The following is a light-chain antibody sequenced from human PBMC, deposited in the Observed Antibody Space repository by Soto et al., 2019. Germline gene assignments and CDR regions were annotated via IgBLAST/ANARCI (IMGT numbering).Light chain of an antibody. V-gene: IGKV1-5*03. CDR2: KAS. J-gene: IGKJ2*01. CDR1: QSISTW. CDR3: QQYNSPYT. Sequence: DIQMTQSPSTLSASVGDRVTITCRASQSISTWLAWYQQKPGKAPKVLIYKASSLESGVPSRFSGSGSGTEFTLTISSLQPDDFATYYCQQYNSPYTFGQGNKLEIK.